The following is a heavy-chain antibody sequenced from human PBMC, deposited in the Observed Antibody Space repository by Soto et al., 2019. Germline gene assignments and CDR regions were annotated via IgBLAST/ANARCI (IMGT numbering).Heavy chain of an antibody. CDR1: GGTFSSYA. CDR3: AGQGRQLVAYYYYGMDV. Sequence: QVQLVQSGAEVKKPGSSVKVSCKASGGTFSSYAISWVRQAPGQGLEWMGGIIPIFGTANYAQKFQGRVTITADESTSTAYMERSSLRSEDTAVYYCAGQGRQLVAYYYYGMDVWGQGTTVTVSS. D-gene: IGHD6-6*01. CDR2: IIPIFGTA. J-gene: IGHJ6*02. V-gene: IGHV1-69*01.